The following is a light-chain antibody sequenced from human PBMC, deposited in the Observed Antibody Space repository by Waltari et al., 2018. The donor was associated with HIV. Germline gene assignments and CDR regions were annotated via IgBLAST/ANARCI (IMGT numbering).Light chain of an antibody. J-gene: IGLJ1*01. CDR2: GTS. V-gene: IGLV1-40*01. Sequence: QSVLTQPPSVSGAPGQRVTISCTGSSSNIGAGYDVHWYQQLPGTAPKVLIYGTSNRPSGVPDRFSGSKSGTSASLAITGLQAEDEADYYCQSYDSNLSGATVFGTGTKVTVL. CDR3: QSYDSNLSGATV. CDR1: SSNIGAGYD.